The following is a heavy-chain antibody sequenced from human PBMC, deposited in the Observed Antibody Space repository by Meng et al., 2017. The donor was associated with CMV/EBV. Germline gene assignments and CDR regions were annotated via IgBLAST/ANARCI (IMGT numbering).Heavy chain of an antibody. CDR1: VYTFTSYS. J-gene: IGHJ4*02. V-gene: IGHV1-46*01. D-gene: IGHD1-26*01. CDR3: ARESGSVGDY. CDR2: INPSGGST. Sequence: QMQLVQSGAKVKKPGASVKFSCKASVYTFTSYSMHWVRQAPGQGLEWMVLINPSGGSTSYAQKFQGRVTMTRDTSTSTVYMELSSLRSEDTAVYYCARESGSVGDYWGQGTLVTVSS.